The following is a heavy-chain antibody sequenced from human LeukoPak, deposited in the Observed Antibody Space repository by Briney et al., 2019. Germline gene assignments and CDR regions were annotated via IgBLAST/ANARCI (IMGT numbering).Heavy chain of an antibody. CDR1: GYSFTSYW. J-gene: IGHJ4*02. V-gene: IGHV5-51*01. Sequence: GESLKISCKGSGYSFTSYWIGWVRQMPGKGLEWMGIIYPGDSDTRYSPSFQGQVTISADKSISTAYLQWSSLKASDTAMYYCARVLNTYYYDSSGYLAGKQGGYYFDYWGQGTLVTVSS. CDR2: IYPGDSDT. D-gene: IGHD3-22*01. CDR3: ARVLNTYYYDSSGYLAGKQGGYYFDY.